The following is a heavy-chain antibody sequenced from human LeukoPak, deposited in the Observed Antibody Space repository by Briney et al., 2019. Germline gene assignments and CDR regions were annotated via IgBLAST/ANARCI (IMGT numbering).Heavy chain of an antibody. J-gene: IGHJ3*01. Sequence: NAGGSLRLSCAASGFTFRDYYMNWIRQAPGKGLEWVSYISSSGNTIFYADSVKGRFTISRDNAKNSLYLQMNGLRVEDTAVYYCARVVPAITPPRAFDFWGQGTMVTVSS. D-gene: IGHD5-18*01. CDR3: ARVVPAITPPRAFDF. CDR1: GFTFRDYY. CDR2: ISSSGNTI. V-gene: IGHV3-11*04.